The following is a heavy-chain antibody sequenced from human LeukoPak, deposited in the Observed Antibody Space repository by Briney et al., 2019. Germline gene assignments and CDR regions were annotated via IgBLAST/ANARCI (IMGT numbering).Heavy chain of an antibody. V-gene: IGHV3-15*01. D-gene: IGHD3-22*01. J-gene: IGHJ1*01. CDR3: TTDRYYDNSELQFQH. CDR2: IKRETDGGTI. CDR1: GFTFNNAW. Sequence: GGSLRLSCAASGFTFNNAWMSWVRQAPGKGLEWLGRIKRETDGGTIDYAAPVKGRFTISRDDSRNTLYLQMDSLKIEDTAVYYCTTDRYYDNSELQFQHWGQGTLVTVSS.